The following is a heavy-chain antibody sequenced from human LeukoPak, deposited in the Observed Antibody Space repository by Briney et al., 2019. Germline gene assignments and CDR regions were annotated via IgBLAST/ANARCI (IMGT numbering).Heavy chain of an antibody. CDR3: ARDTKYAFDN. Sequence: GGSLRLSCAASGFTFSSYSMNWVRQAPGKGLEWISYIGISSGNTKYADSVKGRFTNSGDKAKNSVYLQMNSLRLEDTAVYNCARDTKYAFDNWGQGTLVTVSS. V-gene: IGHV3-48*01. D-gene: IGHD2-2*01. J-gene: IGHJ4*02. CDR2: IGISSGNT. CDR1: GFTFSSYS.